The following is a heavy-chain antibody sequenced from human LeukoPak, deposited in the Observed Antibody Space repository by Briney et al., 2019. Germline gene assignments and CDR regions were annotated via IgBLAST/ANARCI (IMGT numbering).Heavy chain of an antibody. V-gene: IGHV4-38-2*02. CDR1: GYSIRSGYY. CDR2: IYHSGST. Sequence: SETLSLTCTVSGYSIRSGYYWGWIRQPPGKGLEWIGSIYHSGSTYYNPSLKSRVTISVDTSKNQFSLKLNSVTAADTAVYYCARDRLRWPKIDYWGQGTLVTVSS. CDR3: ARDRLRWPKIDY. D-gene: IGHD4-23*01. J-gene: IGHJ4*02.